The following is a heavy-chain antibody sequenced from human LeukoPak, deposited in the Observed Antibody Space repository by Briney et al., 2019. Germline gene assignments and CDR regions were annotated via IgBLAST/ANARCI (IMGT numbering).Heavy chain of an antibody. CDR3: AKGEYYYGSGSHLQVDY. CDR1: GFTFSSYG. CDR2: IRYDGSNK. Sequence: GGSLRLSCAASGFTFSSYGMHWVRQAPGKGLEWVAFIRYDGSNKYYADSVKGRFTISRDNSKNTLYLQMNSLRAEDTAVYYCAKGEYYYGSGSHLQVDYWGQGTLVTVSS. J-gene: IGHJ4*02. D-gene: IGHD3-10*01. V-gene: IGHV3-30*02.